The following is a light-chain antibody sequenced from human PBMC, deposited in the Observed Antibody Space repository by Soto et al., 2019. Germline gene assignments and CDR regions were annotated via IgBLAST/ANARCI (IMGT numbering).Light chain of an antibody. CDR2: AAS. Sequence: DIQMTQSPSSLSASVGDRVTITCRASQSISSYLNWYQQKPGKAPKLLIYAASSLQSGVPSRFSGSGSGTDFTLTISSLQPKDCATYYCQQSYSTPFTFGPGTKVDIK. CDR3: QQSYSTPFT. V-gene: IGKV1-39*01. J-gene: IGKJ3*01. CDR1: QSISSY.